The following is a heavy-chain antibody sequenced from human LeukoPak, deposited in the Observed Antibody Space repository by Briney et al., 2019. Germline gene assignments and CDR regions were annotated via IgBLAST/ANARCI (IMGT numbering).Heavy chain of an antibody. Sequence: SETLSLTCTVSGGSISSSSYYWGWIHQPPGKGLEWIGNIYYSGYTYYNPSLKSRVTISVDTSKNQFSLKLSSVTAADTAVYYCARNSEWELLGRWFDPWGQGTLVTVSS. CDR3: ARNSEWELLGRWFDP. D-gene: IGHD1-26*01. J-gene: IGHJ5*02. V-gene: IGHV4-39*01. CDR1: GGSISSSSYY. CDR2: IYYSGYT.